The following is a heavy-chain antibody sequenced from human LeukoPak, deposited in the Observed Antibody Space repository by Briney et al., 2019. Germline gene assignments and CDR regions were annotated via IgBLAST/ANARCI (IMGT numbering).Heavy chain of an antibody. Sequence: PGGSLRLSCAASGFTVSSNYMSWVRQAPGKGLEWVSVIYSGGSTYYADSVKGRFTISRDNSKNTLYLQMNSLRAEDTAVYYCAREGAYWRGDSCYYDYWTQVTMVT. J-gene: IGHJ4*01. D-gene: IGHD2-15*01. CDR1: GFTVSSNY. CDR3: AREGAYWRGDSCYYDY. V-gene: IGHV3-53*01. CDR2: IYSGGST.